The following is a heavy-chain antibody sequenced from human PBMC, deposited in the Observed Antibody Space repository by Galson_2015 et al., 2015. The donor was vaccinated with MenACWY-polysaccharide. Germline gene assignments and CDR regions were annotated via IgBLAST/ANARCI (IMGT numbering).Heavy chain of an antibody. J-gene: IGHJ4*02. CDR3: ARDCCIAGADDC. CDR1: GFTFSTYS. D-gene: IGHD6-13*01. CDR2: INGGSSTI. V-gene: IGHV3-48*02. Sequence: SLRLSCAASGFTFSTYSMTWVRQAPGKGLEWVSYINGGSSTIYYADSVKGRFTISRDNAKNSLYLQMNSLRDDDTAVYYCARDCCIAGADDCGGQGTLVTVTS.